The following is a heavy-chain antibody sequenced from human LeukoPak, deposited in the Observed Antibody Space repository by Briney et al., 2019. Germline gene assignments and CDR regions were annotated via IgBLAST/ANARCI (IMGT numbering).Heavy chain of an antibody. V-gene: IGHV1-8*03. CDR2: MNPNSGNT. Sequence: ASVKVSCKASGYTFTSYDINWVRQATGQGLEWMGWMNPNSGNTGYAQKFQGRVTITRNTSISTAYMELSSLRSEDTAVYYCAREAIRNSSGGLDYWGQGTLVTVSS. D-gene: IGHD6-19*01. CDR3: AREAIRNSSGGLDY. J-gene: IGHJ4*02. CDR1: GYTFTSYD.